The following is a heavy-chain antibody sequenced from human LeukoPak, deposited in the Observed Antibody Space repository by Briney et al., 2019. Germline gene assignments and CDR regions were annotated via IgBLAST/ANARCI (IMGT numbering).Heavy chain of an antibody. V-gene: IGHV3-48*04. CDR1: GFTFSSYS. CDR2: MTATSNTF. Sequence: GGSLRLSCEVSGFTFSSYSMTWVRQVPGKGLEWIAYMTATSNTFYYADSVKGRFTISRDNARNSLFLQMNSLTVEDTAVYYCARDYDTKTTVTTKRDYWGQGTLVTVSS. J-gene: IGHJ4*02. D-gene: IGHD4-17*01. CDR3: ARDYDTKTTVTTKRDY.